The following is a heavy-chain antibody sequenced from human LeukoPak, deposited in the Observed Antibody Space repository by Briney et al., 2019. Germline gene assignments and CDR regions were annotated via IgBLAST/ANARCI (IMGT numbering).Heavy chain of an antibody. J-gene: IGHJ6*02. V-gene: IGHV3-48*02. CDR2: ISSSSSTI. CDR1: GFTFSSYS. D-gene: IGHD3-10*01. Sequence: GGSLRLSCAASGFTFSSYSMNWVRQAPGKGLEWVSYISSSSSTIYYADSVKGRFTISRDNAKNSLYLQMTSLRDEDTAVYYCASLLLWFGEPPRYYYGMDVWGQGTTVTVSS. CDR3: ASLLLWFGEPPRYYYGMDV.